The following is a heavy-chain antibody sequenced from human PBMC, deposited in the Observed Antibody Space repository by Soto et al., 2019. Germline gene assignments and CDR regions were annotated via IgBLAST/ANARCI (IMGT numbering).Heavy chain of an antibody. D-gene: IGHD1-26*01. CDR1: GGNFKNYT. CDR3: ATWRTYSGSYCFDY. V-gene: IGHV1-69*06. J-gene: IGHJ4*02. Sequence: QVQLVQSGAELKTPGSSVNVSCEASGGNFKNYTINWVRLAPGQGLEWIGQIIPMYDSAHYAQRFQGRVTISADKSTNIPYIELSGRRSEDTALYYCATWRTYSGSYCFDYWGQGTLVIVAS. CDR2: IIPMYDSA.